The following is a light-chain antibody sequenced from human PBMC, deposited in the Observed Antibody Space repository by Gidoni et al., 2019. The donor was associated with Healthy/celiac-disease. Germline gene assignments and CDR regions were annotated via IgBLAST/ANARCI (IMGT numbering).Light chain of an antibody. V-gene: IGKV3-11*01. J-gene: IGKJ3*01. Sequence: EIVLTQSPATLSLSPGERATLSCRASQSVSSYLAWYQQKPGQAPRLLIYDASNRATGIPARFSGSGSGTDFTLTISSLEPEDFAVYYCQQRSNWPPAFXPXTKVDIK. CDR1: QSVSSY. CDR2: DAS. CDR3: QQRSNWPPA.